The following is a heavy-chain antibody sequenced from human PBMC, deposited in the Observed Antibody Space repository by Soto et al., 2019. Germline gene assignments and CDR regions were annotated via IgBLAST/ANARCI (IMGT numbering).Heavy chain of an antibody. V-gene: IGHV1-2*04. J-gene: IGHJ6*02. D-gene: IGHD6-6*01. CDR1: GYHFTGYY. CDR2: INPNSGGT. Sequence: ASVKVACKASGYHFTGYYMHWVRQAPGQGLEWMGWINPNSGGTNYAQKFQGWVTMTRDTSISTAYMELSRLRSDDTAVYYCARDLSEYSSSSVYYYYGMDVWGQGTTVTVSS. CDR3: ARDLSEYSSSSVYYYYGMDV.